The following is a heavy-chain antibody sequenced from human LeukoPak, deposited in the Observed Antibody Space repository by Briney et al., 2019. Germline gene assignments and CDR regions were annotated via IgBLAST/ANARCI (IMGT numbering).Heavy chain of an antibody. Sequence: GESLQISCKASGSRFASYWMGWVRQVSGKGLEWMAIIHPNDASTIYSPSFQGQVTISADRSINTAYLQWSTLKASDTAIYYCARHNNWGFDYWDRGTLLTVSS. CDR3: ARHNNWGFDY. CDR2: IHPNDAST. V-gene: IGHV5-51*01. CDR1: GSRFASYW. D-gene: IGHD7-27*01. J-gene: IGHJ4*02.